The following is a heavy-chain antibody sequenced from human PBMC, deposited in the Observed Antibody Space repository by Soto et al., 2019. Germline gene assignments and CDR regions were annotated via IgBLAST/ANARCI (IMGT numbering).Heavy chain of an antibody. Sequence: QVLLQESGPGQVKPSDTLSLTCTVSGGSIGSYHWSWVRQPPGKGLEWIASVYYTGTTNYNPSLGSRVTISIDAPGNRFSMDITSVTAADTAIYYCARDTVLTGMFDFWGQGTLVTVSS. D-gene: IGHD4-17*01. J-gene: IGHJ4*02. CDR2: VYYTGTT. CDR1: GGSIGSYH. CDR3: ARDTVLTGMFDF. V-gene: IGHV4-59*01.